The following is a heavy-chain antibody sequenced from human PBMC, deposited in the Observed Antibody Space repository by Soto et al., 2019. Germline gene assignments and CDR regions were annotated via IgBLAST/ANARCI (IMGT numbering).Heavy chain of an antibody. CDR2: IYYSGST. Sequence: SETLSLTCTVSGGSISSYYWSWIRQPPGKGLEWIGYIYYSGSTNYNPSLKSRVTISVDTSKNQFSLKLSSVTAADTAVYYCARVVGWGSADAFDIWGQGTMVTVSS. CDR3: ARVVGWGSADAFDI. J-gene: IGHJ3*02. D-gene: IGHD7-27*01. CDR1: GGSISSYY. V-gene: IGHV4-59*01.